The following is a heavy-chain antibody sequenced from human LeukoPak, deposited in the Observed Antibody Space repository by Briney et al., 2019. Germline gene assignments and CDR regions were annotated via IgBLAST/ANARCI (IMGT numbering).Heavy chain of an antibody. D-gene: IGHD1-26*01. Sequence: PGGSLRLSCAASGFTFSSYGMHWVRQAPGKGLEWVAVIWYNGSNKYYADSVKGRFTISRDNSKNTLYLQMNSLRAEDTAVYYCARGGSYTAFDIWGQGTMVTXXS. V-gene: IGHV3-33*01. CDR3: ARGGSYTAFDI. J-gene: IGHJ3*02. CDR2: IWYNGSNK. CDR1: GFTFSSYG.